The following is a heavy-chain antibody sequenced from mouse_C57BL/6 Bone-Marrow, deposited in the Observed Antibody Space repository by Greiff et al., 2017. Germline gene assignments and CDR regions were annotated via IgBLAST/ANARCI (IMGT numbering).Heavy chain of an antibody. CDR1: GYSITSGYY. CDR2: ISYDGSN. D-gene: IGHD2-3*01. CDR3: ARRGDGYAMDY. J-gene: IGHJ4*01. Sequence: EVQRVESGPGLVKPSQSLSLTCSVTGYSITSGYYWNWIRQFPGNKLEWMGYISYDGSNNYNPSLKNRISITRDTSKNQFFLKLNSVTTEDTATYDCARRGDGYAMDYWGQGTSVTVSS. V-gene: IGHV3-6*01.